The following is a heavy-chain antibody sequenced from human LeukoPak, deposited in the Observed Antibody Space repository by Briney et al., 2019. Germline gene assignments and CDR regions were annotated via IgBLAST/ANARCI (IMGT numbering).Heavy chain of an antibody. V-gene: IGHV1-2*02. J-gene: IGHJ5*02. CDR3: ARASHIVVVTASKMYNWFDP. CDR2: INPNSGGT. D-gene: IGHD2-21*02. CDR1: GYTFTGYY. Sequence: ASVKVSCKASGYTFTGYYMHWVRQAPGQGLEWMGWINPNSGGTNYAQKFQGRVTMTRDTSISTAYMELSRLRSDDTAAYYCARASHIVVVTASKMYNWFDPWGQGTLVTVSS.